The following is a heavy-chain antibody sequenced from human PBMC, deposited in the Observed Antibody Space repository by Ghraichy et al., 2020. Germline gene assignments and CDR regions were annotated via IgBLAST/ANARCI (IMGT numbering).Heavy chain of an antibody. J-gene: IGHJ4*02. CDR3: ARGPPRGSFTISSSWPLAVLFDY. CDR2: INHSGST. V-gene: IGHV4-34*01. CDR1: GGSFSGYY. Sequence: SQTLSLTCAVYGGSFSGYYWSWIRQPPGKGLEWIGEINHSGSTNYNPSLKSRVTISVDTSKNQFSLKLSSVTAADTAVYYCARGPPRGSFTISSSWPLAVLFDYWGQGTLVTVSS. D-gene: IGHD6-13*01.